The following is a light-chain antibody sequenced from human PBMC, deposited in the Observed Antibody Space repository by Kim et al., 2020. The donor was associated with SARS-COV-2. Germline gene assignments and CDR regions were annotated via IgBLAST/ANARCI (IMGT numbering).Light chain of an antibody. J-gene: IGLJ3*02. V-gene: IGLV3-1*01. CDR2: QDS. CDR3: QAWDSSTFWV. Sequence: VSPGQTASITCSGGKLGDKYACWYQQKPGQSPVLVIYQDSKRPSGIPERFSGSNSGNTATLTISGTQAMDEADYYCQAWDSSTFWVFGGGTQLTVL. CDR1: KLGDKY.